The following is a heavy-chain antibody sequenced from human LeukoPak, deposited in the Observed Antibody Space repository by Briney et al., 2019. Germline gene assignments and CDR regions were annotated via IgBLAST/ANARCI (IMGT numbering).Heavy chain of an antibody. D-gene: IGHD3-10*01. CDR2: IYSGGST. Sequence: PGGSLRLSCAASGFTVSSNYMSWVRQAPGKGLEWVSVIYSGGSTYYADSVKGRFTISIHNSKNPLYLQMNSLRAEDTAVYYCARGNRWLGEHRMDVWGQGTTVTVSS. J-gene: IGHJ6*02. CDR1: GFTVSSNY. V-gene: IGHV3-53*01. CDR3: ARGNRWLGEHRMDV.